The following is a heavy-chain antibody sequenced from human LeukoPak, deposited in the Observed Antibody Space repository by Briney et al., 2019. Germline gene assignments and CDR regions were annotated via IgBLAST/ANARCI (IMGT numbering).Heavy chain of an antibody. D-gene: IGHD3-10*01. CDR3: ARGWGSGSYYEYYFDY. CDR2: ISSSGSTI. Sequence: GGSLRLSCAASGFTFSDYYMSWIRQAPGKGLGWVSYISSSGSTIYYADSVKGRFTISRDNAKNSLYLQMNSLRAEDTAVYYCARGWGSGSYYEYYFDYWGQGTLVTVSS. CDR1: GFTFSDYY. V-gene: IGHV3-11*01. J-gene: IGHJ4*02.